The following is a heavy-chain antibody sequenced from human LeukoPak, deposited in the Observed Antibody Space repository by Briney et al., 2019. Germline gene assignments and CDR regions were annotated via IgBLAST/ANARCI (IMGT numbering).Heavy chain of an antibody. J-gene: IGHJ4*02. CDR2: ISGSDAGT. Sequence: GGSLRLSCAASGFTFNNYAMSWVRQAPGKGLERVSAISGSDAGTYYADSVKGRFTISRDNSKNTLYLQMNSLRAEDAAIYYCAKAPLGRCTGAICYYFDYWGQGTLVTVSS. D-gene: IGHD2-15*01. CDR1: GFTFNNYA. V-gene: IGHV3-23*01. CDR3: AKAPLGRCTGAICYYFDY.